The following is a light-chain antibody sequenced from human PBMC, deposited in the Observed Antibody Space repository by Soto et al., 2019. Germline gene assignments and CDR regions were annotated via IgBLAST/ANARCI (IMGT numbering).Light chain of an antibody. CDR2: GAS. CDR3: QQYGSSPLT. J-gene: IGKJ4*01. CDR1: QTVSFSY. V-gene: IGKV3-20*01. Sequence: EIVLTQSPGTLSLSPGDRATISCRASQTVSFSYLAWYQQKPDQAPRLLIYGASSRATGLPDRFSGSESGTDFTLTISRLEPEDFAVYYCQQYGSSPLTFGGGTKVEIK.